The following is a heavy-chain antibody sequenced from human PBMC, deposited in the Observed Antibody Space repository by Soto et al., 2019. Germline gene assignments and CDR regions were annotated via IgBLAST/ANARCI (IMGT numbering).Heavy chain of an antibody. D-gene: IGHD7-27*01. J-gene: IGHJ3*02. CDR2: INPNSRYM. V-gene: IGHV3-21*01. Sequence: EVQLLESGGGLVSPGGSLRLSCATSGFTFSAYSMDWVRQAPGKGLEWVSSINPNSRYMFYADSVRGRFTIFRDYAENSLHLQMNGMGVDDTGEYYCARRETWLTGDEFDIWGQGTLVTVSS. CDR3: ARRETWLTGDEFDI. CDR1: GFTFSAYS.